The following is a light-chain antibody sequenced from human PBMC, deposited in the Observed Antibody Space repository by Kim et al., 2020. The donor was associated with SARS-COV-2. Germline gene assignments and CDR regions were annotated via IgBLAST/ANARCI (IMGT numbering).Light chain of an antibody. CDR3: QAWDSSTGV. Sequence: SYELTQPPSVSVSPGQTASITCSGDKLGDKYACWYQQKPGQSPLLVIYQDNKRPSGIPERFSGSNSGNTATLTISGTQANDEADYYCQAWDSSTGVFGEGTQLAVL. V-gene: IGLV3-1*01. CDR2: QDN. CDR1: KLGDKY. J-gene: IGLJ2*01.